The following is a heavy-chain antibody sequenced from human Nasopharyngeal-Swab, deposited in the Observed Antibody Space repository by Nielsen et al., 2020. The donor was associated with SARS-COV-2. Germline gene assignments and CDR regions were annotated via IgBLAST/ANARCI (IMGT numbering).Heavy chain of an antibody. CDR3: TTGRYSSGWRGKTYYFDY. D-gene: IGHD6-19*01. CDR2: ISGSGGST. V-gene: IGHV3-23*01. J-gene: IGHJ4*02. Sequence: VRQMPGKGLEWVSGISGSGGSTSYADSVKGRFTISRDNSKNTLYLQMNSLKTEDTAVYYCTTGRYSSGWRGKTYYFDYWGQGTLVTVSS.